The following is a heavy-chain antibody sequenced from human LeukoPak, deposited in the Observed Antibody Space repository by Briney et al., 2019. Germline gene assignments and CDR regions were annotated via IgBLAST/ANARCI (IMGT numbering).Heavy chain of an antibody. CDR3: ASCSLAWYYFDY. CDR2: SYYSGST. Sequence: PSQTLSLTCTVSGGSISSGDYYWSWIRQPPGKGLEWIEYSYYSGSTYYNPSLKSRVTISVDTSKNQFSLKLSSVTAADTAVYYYASCSLAWYYFDYWGQGTLVTVSS. J-gene: IGHJ4*02. CDR1: GGSISSGDYY. D-gene: IGHD2-8*02. V-gene: IGHV4-30-4*08.